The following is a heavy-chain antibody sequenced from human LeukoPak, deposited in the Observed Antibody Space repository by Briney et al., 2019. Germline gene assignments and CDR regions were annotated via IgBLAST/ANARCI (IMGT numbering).Heavy chain of an antibody. J-gene: IGHJ4*02. D-gene: IGHD5-18*01. CDR2: INPSGGST. V-gene: IGHV1-46*01. CDR3: ARVSADTAMTNPLDY. Sequence: ASVKVSCKASGYTFTSYYMHWVRQAPGQGLEWMGIINPSGGSTSYAQKFQGRVTMTRDTSTSTVYVELSSLRSEDTAVYYCARVSADTAMTNPLDYWGQGTLVTVSS. CDR1: GYTFTSYY.